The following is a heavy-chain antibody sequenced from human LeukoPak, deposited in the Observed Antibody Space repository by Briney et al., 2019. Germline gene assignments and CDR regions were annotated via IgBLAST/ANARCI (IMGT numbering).Heavy chain of an antibody. CDR2: VYDSGTA. CDR3: ARHSFLGIFWAQVFDP. V-gene: IGHV4-59*08. Sequence: SETLSLTCTVSGDSITSYYWSWIRQPPGKGLEWIGHVYDSGTANYNPSLKSRVAISVDSSKNQFSLKLTSVSAADTAVYYCARHSFLGIFWAQVFDPWGQGTLAIVSS. D-gene: IGHD3-16*01. J-gene: IGHJ5*02. CDR1: GDSITSYY.